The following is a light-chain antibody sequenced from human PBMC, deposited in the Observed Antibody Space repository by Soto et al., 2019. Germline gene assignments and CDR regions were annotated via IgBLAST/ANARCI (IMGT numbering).Light chain of an antibody. CDR2: DAS. V-gene: IGKV1-5*01. J-gene: IGKJ1*01. CDR3: QHYGGMWA. CDR1: QSITNR. Sequence: DIQMTQSPSTLAASVGDRVTITCRASQSITNRLAWYQQKPGKAPKVLIHDASSLESGAPSRLSGSGSGTAFILTISSLQPDDFATYCCQHYGGMWAFGQGTKVDIK.